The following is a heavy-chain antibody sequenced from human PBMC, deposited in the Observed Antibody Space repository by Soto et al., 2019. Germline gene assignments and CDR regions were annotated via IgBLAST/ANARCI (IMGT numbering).Heavy chain of an antibody. D-gene: IGHD2-8*01. V-gene: IGHV3-15*07. CDR1: GFTFTNAW. CDR3: TSDSYSTIIRVRFDY. Sequence: PGGSLRLSCAASGFTFTNAWINWVRQAPGKGLEWVGRIKSKTDGGTTDYAEPVKGRFAISRDDSNNMVYLQMNSLKIEDTAVYYCTSDSYSTIIRVRFDYWGRGSLVTVSS. CDR2: IKSKTDGGTT. J-gene: IGHJ4*01.